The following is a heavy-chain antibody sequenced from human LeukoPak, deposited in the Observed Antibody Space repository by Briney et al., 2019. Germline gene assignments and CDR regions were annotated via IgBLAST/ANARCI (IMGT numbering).Heavy chain of an antibody. V-gene: IGHV3-15*01. CDR1: GFTFSNAW. CDR3: TTDGYSGYALKFDY. CDR2: IKSKTDGGTT. Sequence: SGGSLRLSCAASGFTFSNAWMSWVRQAPGKGLEWVGRIKSKTDGGTTDYAAPVKGRFTISRDDSKNTLYLQINSLRTEDTAVYYCTTDGYSGYALKFDYWGQGTLVTVSS. D-gene: IGHD5-12*01. J-gene: IGHJ4*02.